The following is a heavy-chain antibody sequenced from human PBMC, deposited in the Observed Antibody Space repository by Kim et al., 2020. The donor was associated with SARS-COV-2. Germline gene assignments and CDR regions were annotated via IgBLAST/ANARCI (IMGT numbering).Heavy chain of an antibody. Sequence: GGSLRLSCAASGFTFSSYDMHWVRQAPGKGLEWVAVIWYDGSNKYYADTVKGRFTISRDNSKNTLYLQMNSLRAEDTAVYHCAKGRNYGDDGMDVWGQGTTVTVSS. J-gene: IGHJ6*02. V-gene: IGHV3-33*06. D-gene: IGHD4-17*01. CDR3: AKGRNYGDDGMDV. CDR2: IWYDGSNK. CDR1: GFTFSSYD.